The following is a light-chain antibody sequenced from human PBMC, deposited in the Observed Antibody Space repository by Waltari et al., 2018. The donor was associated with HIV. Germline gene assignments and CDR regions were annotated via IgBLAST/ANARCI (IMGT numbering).Light chain of an antibody. J-gene: IGKJ2*01. CDR2: WAS. CDR1: QTIFYKSNKQNY. Sequence: EIVMTQSPESLADSLGERDTINDKSRQTIFYKSNKQNYLAWYQRKPGQSPKLLVSWASNREFGVPDRFSGSGSGTDFTLTISSLQAEDVAVYYCQQFYRTPYTFGQGTRLEFK. V-gene: IGKV4-1*01. CDR3: QQFYRTPYT.